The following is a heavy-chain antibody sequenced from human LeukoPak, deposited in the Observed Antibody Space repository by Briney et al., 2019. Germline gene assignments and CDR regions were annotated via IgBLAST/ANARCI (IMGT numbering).Heavy chain of an antibody. Sequence: GGSLRLSCVASGFTFSTFAMIWVRQPPGKGLEWVSSIFPSSGEIHYADSVKGRFTISRDNSKNTLFLQMNSLRAEDTAVYYCAKGGKDYYYYMDVWGKGTTVSISS. CDR2: IFPSSGEI. CDR1: GFTFSTFA. J-gene: IGHJ6*03. CDR3: AKGGKDYYYYMDV. V-gene: IGHV3-23*01. D-gene: IGHD3-10*01.